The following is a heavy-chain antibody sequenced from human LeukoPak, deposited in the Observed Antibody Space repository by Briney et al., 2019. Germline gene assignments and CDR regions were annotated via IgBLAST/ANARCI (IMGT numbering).Heavy chain of an antibody. D-gene: IGHD6-13*01. V-gene: IGHV4-34*01. Sequence: PSETLSLTCAVYGGSFSGYYWSWIRQPPGKGLEWIGEINHSGSTNYNPSLKSRVTISVDTSKNQFSLKLSSVTAADTAVYYCARGRPAAGFYYYYHMDVWGKGTTVTVSS. CDR2: INHSGST. J-gene: IGHJ6*03. CDR1: GGSFSGYY. CDR3: ARGRPAAGFYYYYHMDV.